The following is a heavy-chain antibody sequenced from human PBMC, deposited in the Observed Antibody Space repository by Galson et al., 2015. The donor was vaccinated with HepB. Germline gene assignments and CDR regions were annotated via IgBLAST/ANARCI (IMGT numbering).Heavy chain of an antibody. V-gene: IGHV3-23*01. CDR3: AKIVVITNGAFDI. CDR2: ISGSGGST. CDR1: GFTFSSYA. Sequence: SLRLSCAASGFTFSSYAMSWVRQAPGKGLEWVSAISGSGGSTYYADSVKGRFTISRDNSKNTLYLQMNSLRAEDTAVYYCAKIVVITNGAFDIWGQGTMVTVSS. D-gene: IGHD3-22*01. J-gene: IGHJ3*02.